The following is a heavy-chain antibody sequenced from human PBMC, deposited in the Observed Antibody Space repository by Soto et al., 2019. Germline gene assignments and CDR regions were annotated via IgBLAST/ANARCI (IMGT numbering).Heavy chain of an antibody. J-gene: IGHJ4*02. CDR2: ISGSGGST. D-gene: IGHD3-3*01. V-gene: IGHV3-23*01. CDR1: GFTFSSYA. CDR3: AKTLRFLEWLFDY. Sequence: LRLSCAASGFTFSSYAMSWVRQAPGKGLEWVSAISGSGGSTYYADSVKGRFTSSRDNSKNTLYLQMNSLRAEDTAVYYCAKTLRFLEWLFDYWGQGTLVTVS.